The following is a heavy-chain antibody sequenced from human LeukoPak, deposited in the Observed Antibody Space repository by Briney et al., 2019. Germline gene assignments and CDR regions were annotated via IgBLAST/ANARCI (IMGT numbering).Heavy chain of an antibody. CDR1: GFTFSSCW. CDR3: AREGAGTTGTDYFDY. J-gene: IGHJ4*02. CDR2: INSDGSST. V-gene: IGHV3-74*01. Sequence: GGSLRLSCAASGFTFSSCWMHWVRQAPGKGLVWVSRINSDGSSTSYADSVKGRFTISRDNAKNTLYLQMNSLRAEDTAVYYCAREGAGTTGTDYFDYWGQGTLVTVSS. D-gene: IGHD1-1*01.